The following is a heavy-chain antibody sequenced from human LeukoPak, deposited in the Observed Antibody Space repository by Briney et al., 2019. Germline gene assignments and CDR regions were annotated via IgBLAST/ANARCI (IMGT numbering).Heavy chain of an antibody. CDR3: ARFPPYGEMATMGRDY. CDR2: INHSGST. Sequence: PSETLSLTCAVYGGSFSGYYWGWIRQPPGKGLEWIGEINHSGSTNYNPSLKSRVTISVDTSKNQFSLKLSSVTAADTAVYYCARFPPYGEMATMGRDYWGQGTLVTVSS. J-gene: IGHJ4*02. D-gene: IGHD5-24*01. V-gene: IGHV4-34*01. CDR1: GGSFSGYY.